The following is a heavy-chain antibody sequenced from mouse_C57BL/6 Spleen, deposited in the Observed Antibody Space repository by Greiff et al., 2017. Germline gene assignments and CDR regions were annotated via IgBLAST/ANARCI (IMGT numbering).Heavy chain of an antibody. Sequence: EVLLVESGGGLVKPGGSLKLSCAASGFTFSSYAMSWVRQTPEKRLEWVATISDGGSYTYYPDNVKGRFTFSRDNAKNKLYLQMSHLTSEDTAMYYCARADYYGSSGFAYWGQGTLVTVSA. CDR2: ISDGGSYT. D-gene: IGHD1-1*01. J-gene: IGHJ3*01. V-gene: IGHV5-4*01. CDR3: ARADYYGSSGFAY. CDR1: GFTFSSYA.